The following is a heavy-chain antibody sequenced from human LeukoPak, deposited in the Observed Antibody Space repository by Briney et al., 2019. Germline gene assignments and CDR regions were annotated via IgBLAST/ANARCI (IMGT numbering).Heavy chain of an antibody. V-gene: IGHV3-48*03. J-gene: IGHJ4*02. CDR1: GFTFSSYE. D-gene: IGHD6-6*01. CDR3: AKGSEYSSSVFDY. CDR2: ISSSGSTI. Sequence: GGSLRLSCAASGFTFSSYEMNWVRQAPGKGLEWVSYISSSGSTIYYADSVKGRFTISRDNAKNSLYLQMNSLRAEDTAVYYCAKGSEYSSSVFDYWGQGTLVTVSS.